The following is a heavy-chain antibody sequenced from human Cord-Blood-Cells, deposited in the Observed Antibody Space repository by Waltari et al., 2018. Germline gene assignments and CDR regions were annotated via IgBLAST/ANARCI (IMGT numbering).Heavy chain of an antibody. Sequence: QLQLQESGPGLVTPSETLSLTCTVSGGSHSSSSYYWGWIRQPPGKGLEWIGSIYYSGSTYYNPSLKIRVTISVDTSKNQFSLKLSSVTAADTAVYYCARQGGIVVVPAAYLDYWGQGTLVTVSS. CDR3: ARQGGIVVVPAAYLDY. V-gene: IGHV4-39*01. J-gene: IGHJ4*02. CDR1: GGSHSSSSYY. CDR2: IYYSGST. D-gene: IGHD2-2*01.